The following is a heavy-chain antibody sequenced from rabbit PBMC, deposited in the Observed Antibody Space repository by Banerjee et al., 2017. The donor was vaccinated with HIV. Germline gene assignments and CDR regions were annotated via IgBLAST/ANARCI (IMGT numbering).Heavy chain of an antibody. Sequence: QEQLEESGGDLVKPGGSLKLSCKASGFDFSSYGVSWVRQAPGKGLEWIGYIDPVFGSTYYASWVNGRFTISKTSSTTVTLQMTSLTAADTATYLCARDLAGVIGWNFNLWGQGTL. D-gene: IGHD4-1*01. CDR2: IDPVFGST. V-gene: IGHV1S45*01. J-gene: IGHJ4*01. CDR3: ARDLAGVIGWNFNL. CDR1: GFDFSSYG.